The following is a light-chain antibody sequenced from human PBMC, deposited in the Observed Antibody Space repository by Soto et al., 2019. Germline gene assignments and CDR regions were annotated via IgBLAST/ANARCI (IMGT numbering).Light chain of an antibody. CDR3: QQLNGYPIT. CDR1: QGIDTS. CDR2: AAS. Sequence: ILFTHSPSSLSSSLVDRVTITCRASQGIDTSLAWYQQKPGKAPKLLIYAASNFQSGVPSRFSGSGSGTHFTLTISSLQPEDFATYYCQQLNGYPITFGQGTRLEIK. V-gene: IGKV1-9*01. J-gene: IGKJ5*01.